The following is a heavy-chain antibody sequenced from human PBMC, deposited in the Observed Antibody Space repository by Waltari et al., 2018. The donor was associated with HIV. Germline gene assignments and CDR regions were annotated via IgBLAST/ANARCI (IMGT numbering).Heavy chain of an antibody. Sequence: LLESGGNLVQPGGSLTLSCAASGFTFSSYAMTWVRQAPGKGLECVSGISGSGGDTLFANSVKGRFTISRDASTVYLSMNRLTAEDTAVYYCAKVGLSGRWLLRRPFYFDYWGQGILVTVSS. D-gene: IGHD3-10*01. CDR3: AKVGLSGRWLLRRPFYFDY. CDR2: ISGSGGDT. V-gene: IGHV3-23*01. J-gene: IGHJ4*02. CDR1: GFTFSSYA.